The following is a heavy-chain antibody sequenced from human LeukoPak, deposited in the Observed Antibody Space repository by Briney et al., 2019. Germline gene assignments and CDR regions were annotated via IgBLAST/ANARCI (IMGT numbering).Heavy chain of an antibody. Sequence: PSETLSLTCAVYGGSFSGYYWSWIRQPPGKGLEWVSVIRTGGDTHYADSVKGRFSISRDDSKNTIYLQMNSLRAEDTAVYYCAREENGGVYDDGFDIWGQGAMVIVSS. CDR3: AREENGGVYDDGFDI. CDR1: GGSFSGYY. J-gene: IGHJ3*02. CDR2: IRTGGDT. D-gene: IGHD5/OR15-5a*01. V-gene: IGHV3-53*01.